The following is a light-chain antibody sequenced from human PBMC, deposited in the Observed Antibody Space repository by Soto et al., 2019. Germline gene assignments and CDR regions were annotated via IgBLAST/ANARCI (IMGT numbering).Light chain of an antibody. V-gene: IGKV3-11*01. J-gene: IGKJ3*01. CDR1: ESTGAY. CDR3: QQRPNT. CDR2: DAS. Sequence: DIILTQSPSTLSLSPGERATLSCRASESTGAYLAWYQQKPPQPPRLRVYDASTGAPGSAARFSCSRSGTHFTPTISSVELEDYAVQHCQQRPNTFGPGTKVDIK.